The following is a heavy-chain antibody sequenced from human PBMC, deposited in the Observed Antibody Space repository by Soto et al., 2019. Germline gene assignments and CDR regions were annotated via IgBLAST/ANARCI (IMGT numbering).Heavy chain of an antibody. V-gene: IGHV2-70*01. CDR2: IDWDDDK. J-gene: IGHJ4*02. CDR3: ARISSSSASRALDY. Sequence: SGPTLVNPTQTLTLTCTFSGFSLSTSGMCVSWIRQPPGKALEWLALIDWDDDKYYSTSLKTRLTISKDTSKNQVVLTMTNMGPVDTATYYCARISSSSASRALDYWGQGTLVTVSS. CDR1: GFSLSTSGMC. D-gene: IGHD6-6*01.